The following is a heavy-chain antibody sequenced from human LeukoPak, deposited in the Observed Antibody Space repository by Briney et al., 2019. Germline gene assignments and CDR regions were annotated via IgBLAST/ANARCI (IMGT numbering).Heavy chain of an antibody. CDR3: EAVPVRTYYYDSSGYLSDAFDI. CDR2: INPNIGGT. V-gene: IGHV1-2*02. Sequence: GASVKVSCKASGYTFTGYYMHWVRQAPGQGLEWMGWINPNIGGTNYAQKFQGRVTMTRDTSISTAYMELSRLRSDDTAVYYCEAVPVRTYYYDSSGYLSDAFDIWGQGTMVTVSS. D-gene: IGHD3-22*01. J-gene: IGHJ3*02. CDR1: GYTFTGYY.